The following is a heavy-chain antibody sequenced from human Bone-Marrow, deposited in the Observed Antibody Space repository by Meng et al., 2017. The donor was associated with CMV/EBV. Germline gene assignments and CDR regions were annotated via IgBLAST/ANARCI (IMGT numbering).Heavy chain of an antibody. J-gene: IGHJ4*02. CDR1: GFTFSRYA. CDR3: AKPTPYCSSTSCWSDY. CDR2: VSSDSSNT. D-gene: IGHD2-2*01. V-gene: IGHV3-23*03. Sequence: GESLKISCAASGFTFSRYAMTWVRQAPGKGLEWVSVVSSDSSNTYYADSVKGRFTVSRDNSKNTVYLQMNSLRAEDTAVYYCAKPTPYCSSTSCWSDYWGQGTLVTASS.